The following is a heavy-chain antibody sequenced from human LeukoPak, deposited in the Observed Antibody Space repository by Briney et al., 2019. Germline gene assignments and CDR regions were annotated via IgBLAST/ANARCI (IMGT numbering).Heavy chain of an antibody. CDR1: GYTFTGYY. Sequence: EASVKVSCKASGYTFTGYYMHWVRQAPGQGLEWMGWINPNSGGTNYAQKFQGRVTMTRDTSISTAYMELSRLRSDDTAVYYCARGGKIFVVVVAATLGVDGSQHWGQGTLVTVSS. J-gene: IGHJ1*01. CDR3: ARGGKIFVVVVAATLGVDGSQH. CDR2: INPNSGGT. V-gene: IGHV1-2*02. D-gene: IGHD2-15*01.